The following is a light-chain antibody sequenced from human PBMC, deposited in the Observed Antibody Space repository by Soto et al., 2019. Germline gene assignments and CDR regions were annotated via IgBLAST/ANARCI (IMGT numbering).Light chain of an antibody. J-gene: IGLJ2*01. CDR3: CSYAGSSTSRV. V-gene: IGLV2-23*02. CDR1: SSDVGSYNL. Sequence: QSALTQPASVSGSPGQSITISCTGTSSDVGSYNLVSWYQQHPGKAPKLMIYEVNQRPSGVSNRFSGSKSGNTASLTISGLQAEDEADYYCCSYAGSSTSRVFGGGTKLTVL. CDR2: EVN.